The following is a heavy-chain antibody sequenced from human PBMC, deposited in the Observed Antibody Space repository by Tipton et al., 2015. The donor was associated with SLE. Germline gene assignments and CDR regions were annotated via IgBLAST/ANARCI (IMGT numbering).Heavy chain of an antibody. V-gene: IGHV4-59*04. D-gene: IGHD3-22*01. CDR2: IYYSGST. J-gene: IGHJ4*02. CDR1: GGSLSSYY. Sequence: TLSLTCTVSGGSLSSYYWSLIRQPPGKGLEWIGYIYYSGSTYYNPSLKSRVTISVGTSKNQFSLKLSSVTAADTAVYYCARLHWYYYDSSGADYWGQGTLVTVSS. CDR3: ARLHWYYYDSSGADY.